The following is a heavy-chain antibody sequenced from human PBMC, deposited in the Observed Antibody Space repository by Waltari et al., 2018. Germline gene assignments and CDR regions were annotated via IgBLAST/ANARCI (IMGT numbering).Heavy chain of an antibody. Sequence: EVQLEQSGAEVKKPGESLKISCNGSGYSFAKYWIGWVRQMPGKGMEWMGVICPGDSNTKYSLSFQGQVPISADTSISTAYLQWSSLKASDTAIYFCARQNIHSYGYGYFDFWGQGTLVTVSS. V-gene: IGHV5-51*01. CDR3: ARQNIHSYGYGYFDF. CDR2: ICPGDSNT. CDR1: GYSFAKYW. J-gene: IGHJ4*02. D-gene: IGHD5-18*01.